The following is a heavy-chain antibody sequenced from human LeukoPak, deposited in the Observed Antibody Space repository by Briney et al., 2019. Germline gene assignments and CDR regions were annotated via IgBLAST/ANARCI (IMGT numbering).Heavy chain of an antibody. D-gene: IGHD2-15*01. Sequence: SVKVSCKASGGTFSSYAISWVRQAPGQGLEWMGGIIPIFGTANYAQKFQGRVTITTDESTSTAHMELSSLRSEDTAVYYCARGAADSDAFDIWGQGTMVTVSS. CDR3: ARGAADSDAFDI. CDR1: GGTFSSYA. J-gene: IGHJ3*02. CDR2: IIPIFGTA. V-gene: IGHV1-69*05.